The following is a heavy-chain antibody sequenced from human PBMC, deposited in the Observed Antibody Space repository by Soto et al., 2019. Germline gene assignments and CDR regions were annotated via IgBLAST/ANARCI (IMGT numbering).Heavy chain of an antibody. CDR3: ARGLSSSATFYHYYGMDV. CDR1: GGSFRGYH. CDR2: INHSGST. V-gene: IGHV4-34*01. D-gene: IGHD6-6*01. Sequence: QVQLQQWGAGLLKPSETLSLTCAVYGGSFRGYHWSWIRQPPGKGLEWIGEINHSGSTNYNPSLKSLVIISLETSKNQFSLILTSVTAADTAVYYCARGLSSSATFYHYYGMDVWGQGTTVTVSS. J-gene: IGHJ6*02.